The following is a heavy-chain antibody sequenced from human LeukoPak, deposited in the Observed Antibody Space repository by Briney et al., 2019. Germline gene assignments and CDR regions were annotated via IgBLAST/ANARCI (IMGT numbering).Heavy chain of an antibody. CDR3: AKDLWFGELNHYYYYGMDV. V-gene: IGHV3-53*01. D-gene: IGHD3-10*01. CDR2: IYSGGST. Sequence: GGSLRLSCAASGFTVSSKYMSWVRQAPGKGLEWVSVIYSGGSTYYADSVKGRFTISRDNSKNTLYLQMNSLRAEDTAVYYCAKDLWFGELNHYYYYGMDVWGQGTTVTVSS. CDR1: GFTVSSKY. J-gene: IGHJ6*02.